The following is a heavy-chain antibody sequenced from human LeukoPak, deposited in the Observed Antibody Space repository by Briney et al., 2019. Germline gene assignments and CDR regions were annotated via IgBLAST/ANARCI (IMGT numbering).Heavy chain of an antibody. CDR1: GFTFSSYG. V-gene: IGHV3-30*02. J-gene: IGHJ4*02. D-gene: IGHD6-13*01. Sequence: PGGSLRLSCAASGFTFSSYGMHWVRQAPGKGLERVAFIRYDGSNKYYADSVKGRFTISRDNTKNSLYLQMNSLRAEDTAVYYCARDAFYSSSWYLLDYWGQGTLVTVSS. CDR3: ARDAFYSSSWYLLDY. CDR2: IRYDGSNK.